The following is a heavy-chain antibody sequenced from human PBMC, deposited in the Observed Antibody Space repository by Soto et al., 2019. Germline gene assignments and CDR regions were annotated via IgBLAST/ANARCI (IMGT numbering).Heavy chain of an antibody. CDR2: IYYGGST. J-gene: IGHJ6*02. V-gene: IGHV4-30-2*01. D-gene: IGHD5-12*01. Sequence: SETLSLTCAVSGGSISSGDYSWNWIRQPPGKGLEWIGYIYYGGSTYYNPSLQSRVTMSVDTSKNQFSLKLSSVTAADTAVYYCARGSDFLYYYGMDVWGQGTTVTVSS. CDR3: ARGSDFLYYYGMDV. CDR1: GGSISSGDYS.